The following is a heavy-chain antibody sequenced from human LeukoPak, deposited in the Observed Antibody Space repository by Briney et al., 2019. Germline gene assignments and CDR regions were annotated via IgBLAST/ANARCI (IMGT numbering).Heavy chain of an antibody. CDR1: GYIFTGPS. J-gene: IGHJ5*02. D-gene: IGHD5-24*01. V-gene: IGHV7-4-1*02. Sequence: ASVKGSCKASGYIFTGPSINWLRQAPGQGLEWMGWINTNTGNPTYAQGFTGRFVFSLDTSISTTYLEITSLRTDDTAVYYCARDMASIRFDTWGQGTLVTVSS. CDR3: ARDMASIRFDT. CDR2: INTNTGNP.